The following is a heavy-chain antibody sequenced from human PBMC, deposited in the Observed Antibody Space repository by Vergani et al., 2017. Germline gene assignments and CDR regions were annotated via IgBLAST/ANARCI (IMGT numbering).Heavy chain of an antibody. Sequence: EVQLVESGGGWVQPGGSLRLSCVVSGFDFSSYIMNWVRQAPGKGLEWVSFVSTGTKSQSYAESVKGRFTISRDSAKNSLYLQMNSLRAEDTGVYYCARDRYYLGSGSYPYFYYYGLDVWGQGTAVTVSS. CDR3: ARDRYYLGSGSYPYFYYYGLDV. J-gene: IGHJ6*02. CDR1: GFDFSSYI. CDR2: VSTGTKSQ. D-gene: IGHD3-10*01. V-gene: IGHV3-48*01.